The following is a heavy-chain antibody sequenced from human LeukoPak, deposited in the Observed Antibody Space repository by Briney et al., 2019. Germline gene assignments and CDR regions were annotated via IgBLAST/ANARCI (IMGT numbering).Heavy chain of an antibody. CDR3: ARDGGYSSSYFDY. Sequence: GGSLRLSCAASGFTFSSYSMNWVRQAPGKGLEWVSSISSSSSYIYYADSVKGRFTISRDNAKNSLYLQMNSLRAEDTAVYYCARDGGYSSSYFDYWGQGTLVTVSS. J-gene: IGHJ4*02. D-gene: IGHD6-6*01. CDR1: GFTFSSYS. CDR2: ISSSSSYI. V-gene: IGHV3-21*01.